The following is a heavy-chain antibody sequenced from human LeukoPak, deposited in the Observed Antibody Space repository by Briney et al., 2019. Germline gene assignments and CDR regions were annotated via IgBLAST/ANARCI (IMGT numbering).Heavy chain of an antibody. V-gene: IGHV3-23*01. J-gene: IGHJ4*02. CDR2: ISGSGGST. Sequence: PGGSLRLSCAASGFTFSSYAMSWVRQAPGKGLEWVSAISGSGGSTYYADSVKGRFTISRDNSKNTLYLQMNSLRAEDTAVYYCAKAETTRVVVTTDHFDFWGQGTLVTVSS. D-gene: IGHD2-21*02. CDR3: AKAETTRVVVTTDHFDF. CDR1: GFTFSSYA.